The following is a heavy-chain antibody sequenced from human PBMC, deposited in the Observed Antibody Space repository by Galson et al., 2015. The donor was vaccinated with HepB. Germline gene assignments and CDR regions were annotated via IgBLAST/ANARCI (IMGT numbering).Heavy chain of an antibody. J-gene: IGHJ6*02. V-gene: IGHV4-31*03. D-gene: IGHD3-3*01. CDR2: IYYSGST. Sequence: TLSLTCTVSGGSISSGGYYWSWIRQHPGKGLEWIGYIYYSGSTYYNPSLKSRVTISVDTSKNQFSLKLSSVTAADTAVYYCARDYRRFFGKLSQYGMDVWGQGTTVTVSS. CDR1: GGSISSGGYY. CDR3: ARDYRRFFGKLSQYGMDV.